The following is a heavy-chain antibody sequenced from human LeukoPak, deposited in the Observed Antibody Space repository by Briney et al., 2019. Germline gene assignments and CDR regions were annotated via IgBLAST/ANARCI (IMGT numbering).Heavy chain of an antibody. CDR2: IKEDGSEK. Sequence: GGSLRLSCAASRFTFSSYWMSWVRQAPGKGLEWVANIKEDGSEKDYVDSVKGRFTISRDNAKNSLYLQMNSLRAEDTAVYYCARDRLSLYYYYGMDVWGQGTTVTVSS. CDR3: ARDRLSLYYYYGMDV. J-gene: IGHJ6*02. CDR1: RFTFSSYW. V-gene: IGHV3-7*01.